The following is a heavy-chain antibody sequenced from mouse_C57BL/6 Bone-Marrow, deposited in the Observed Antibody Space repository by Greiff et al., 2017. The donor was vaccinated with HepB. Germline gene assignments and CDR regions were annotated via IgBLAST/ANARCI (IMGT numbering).Heavy chain of an antibody. CDR2: ISDGGSYT. D-gene: IGHD2-3*01. V-gene: IGHV5-4*01. Sequence: EVQLQESGGGLVKPGGSLKLSCAASGFTFSSYAMSWVRQTPEKRLEWVATISDGGSYTYYPDNVKGRFTISRDNAKNNLYLQMSHLKSEDTAMYYCARGDGYYPFAYWGQGTLVTVSA. CDR3: ARGDGYYPFAY. J-gene: IGHJ3*01. CDR1: GFTFSSYA.